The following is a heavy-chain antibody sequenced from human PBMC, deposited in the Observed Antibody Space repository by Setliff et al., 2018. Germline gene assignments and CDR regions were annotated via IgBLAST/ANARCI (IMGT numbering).Heavy chain of an antibody. CDR2: IHYSGTT. D-gene: IGHD1-26*01. CDR3: ARTGTYRYFDY. Sequence: SETLSLTCTVSGGSISSGTYYWAWIRQPPGKGLEWIGRIHYSGTTYYNASLKSRVTMSVDTSKNQFSLNLSSVTAADTAVYYCARTGTYRYFDYWGQGALVTVSS. CDR1: GGSISSGTYY. J-gene: IGHJ4*02. V-gene: IGHV4-39*01.